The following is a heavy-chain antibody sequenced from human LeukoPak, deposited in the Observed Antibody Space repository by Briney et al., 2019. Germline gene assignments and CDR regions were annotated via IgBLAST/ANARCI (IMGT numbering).Heavy chain of an antibody. CDR3: ARKYGSNAGYFDY. D-gene: IGHD4-23*01. CDR1: GYSISTGYY. Sequence: SETLSLTCAVSGYSISTGYYWGWVRQPPGKGLEWIGNSYHSGTSYYNPYLKSRVSISVDTSKNQVSLKLRSVTAADTAVYYCARKYGSNAGYFDYWGQGALVTVSS. CDR2: SYHSGTS. J-gene: IGHJ4*02. V-gene: IGHV4-38-2*01.